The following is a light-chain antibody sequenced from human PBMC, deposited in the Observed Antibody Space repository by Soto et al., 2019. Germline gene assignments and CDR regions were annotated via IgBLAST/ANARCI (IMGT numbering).Light chain of an antibody. V-gene: IGKV3D-20*02. CDR2: DAS. CDR1: QSVSSSD. Sequence: EIVLTQSPGTLSLSPGEGATLSCRASQSVSSSDLAWYQQRPGLPPRLLIYDASSRATGIPDRFSGSGSGTDFILTISSLEPEDFAVYYCQQSSNWPPEITFGQGTRLEIK. CDR3: QQSSNWPPEIT. J-gene: IGKJ5*01.